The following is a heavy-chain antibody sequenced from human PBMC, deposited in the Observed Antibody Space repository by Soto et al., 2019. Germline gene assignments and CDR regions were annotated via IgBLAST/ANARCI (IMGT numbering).Heavy chain of an antibody. V-gene: IGHV3-30-3*01. CDR2: ISYDGCNK. D-gene: IGHD3-10*01. Sequence: PGGSLRLSCAASGFTFSSYAMHWVRQAPGKGLEWVAVISYDGCNKYYADSVKGRFTISRDNSQNTLYLQMSSLRAEDTAVYYCATDRGSAPFDYWGQGTPVTVSS. CDR1: GFTFSSYA. CDR3: ATDRGSAPFDY. J-gene: IGHJ4*02.